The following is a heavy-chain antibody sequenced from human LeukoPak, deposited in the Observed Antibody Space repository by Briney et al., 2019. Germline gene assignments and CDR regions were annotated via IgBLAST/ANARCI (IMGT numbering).Heavy chain of an antibody. Sequence: SETLSLTCTVSGGSFSSTSYYWGWIRQPPGKGLEWIADIYHTGSTYYNPSLKSRVTISVDTSANQFSLKLNSVTAADTAVYYCARPIRSRDNNWFDPWGQGTLVIVSS. CDR3: ARPIRSRDNNWFDP. CDR1: GGSFSSTSYY. V-gene: IGHV4-39*01. J-gene: IGHJ5*02. D-gene: IGHD3-10*01. CDR2: IYHTGST.